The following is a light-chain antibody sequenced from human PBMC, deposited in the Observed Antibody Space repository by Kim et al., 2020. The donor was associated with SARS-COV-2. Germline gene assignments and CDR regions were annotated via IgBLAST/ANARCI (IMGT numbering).Light chain of an antibody. Sequence: QSVLTQSPSASGTLGQRVTIACSGDSSNIGRNIVSWYQHLPGTAPTLLIYNSIDRPSGVPDRFSGSKSGASASLAIGGLQSEDEADYYCASWDDSLNVVLFGGGTQLTVL. CDR3: ASWDDSLNVVL. CDR1: SSNIGRNI. V-gene: IGLV1-44*01. CDR2: NSI. J-gene: IGLJ2*01.